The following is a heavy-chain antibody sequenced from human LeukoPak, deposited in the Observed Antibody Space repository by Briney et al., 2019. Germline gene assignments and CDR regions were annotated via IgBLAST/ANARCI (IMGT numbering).Heavy chain of an antibody. D-gene: IGHD4-17*01. CDR3: TKTTVTTHYYYYYGMDV. CDR1: GFTFSGSA. CDR2: IRSKANSYAT. V-gene: IGHV3-73*01. Sequence: GGSLKLSCAASGFTFSGSAMHWVRQDSGKGLEWVGRIRSKANSYATAYAASVKGRFTISRDDSKNTAYLQMNSLKTEDTAVYYCTKTTVTTHYYYYYGMDVWGQGTTVTVSS. J-gene: IGHJ6*02.